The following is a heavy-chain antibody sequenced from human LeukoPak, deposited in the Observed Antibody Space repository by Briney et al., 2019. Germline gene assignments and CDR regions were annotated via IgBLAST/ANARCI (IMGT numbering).Heavy chain of an antibody. V-gene: IGHV3-48*01. Sequence: PGGSLRLSCAASGFTFSSYSMNWVRQAPGKGLEWVSYISSSGSTIYYADSVKGRFTISRDNAKNSLYLQMNSLRAEDTAVYYCATQKIVVVMDFDYWGQGTLVTVSS. CDR2: ISSSGSTI. D-gene: IGHD3-22*01. J-gene: IGHJ4*02. CDR3: ATQKIVVVMDFDY. CDR1: GFTFSSYS.